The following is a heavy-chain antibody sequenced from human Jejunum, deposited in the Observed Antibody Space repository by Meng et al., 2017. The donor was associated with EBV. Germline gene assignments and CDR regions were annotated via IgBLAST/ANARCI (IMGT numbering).Heavy chain of an antibody. Sequence: QVQLQESCPGLVKPSGXXXXXCTVSGGSISSNNWWSGVRQPPGKGPEWIGEIDHSGTTNYNPSLKSRVTISVDNSKNQFSLKLTSVTAADTAVYYCGSNGVIGPRDGVDPWGQGTLVTVSS. CDR1: GGSISSNNW. CDR2: IDHSGTT. CDR3: GSNGVIGPRDGVDP. V-gene: IGHV4-4*02. D-gene: IGHD2-21*01. J-gene: IGHJ5*02.